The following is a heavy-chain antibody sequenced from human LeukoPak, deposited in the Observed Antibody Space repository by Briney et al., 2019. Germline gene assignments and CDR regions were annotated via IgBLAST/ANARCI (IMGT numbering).Heavy chain of an antibody. D-gene: IGHD1-26*01. CDR3: AREGYSGRYFDF. CDR2: MNPNSGNT. CDR1: GYTFTSYD. V-gene: IGHV1-8*03. J-gene: IGHJ4*02. Sequence: GASVKVSCKASGYTFTSYDINWVRQATGQGLEWMGWMNPNSGNTGYAQKFQGRVTITRNTSISTAYMELSSLRSEDTAVYYCAREGYSGRYFDFWGQGTLVTVSS.